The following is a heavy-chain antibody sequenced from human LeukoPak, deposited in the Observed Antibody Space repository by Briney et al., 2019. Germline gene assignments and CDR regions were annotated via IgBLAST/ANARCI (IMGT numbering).Heavy chain of an antibody. V-gene: IGHV3-23*01. J-gene: IGHJ4*02. CDR2: ISVSGGTT. CDR3: AKSKFPSGVYYFDS. Sequence: QSGGKLRFTSSGYGFTCCYMGLGWVPPAPGNGLEGVSVISVSGGTTYYADSVKGRFTISRDNSKCNLYMQMNSLRAEHTAVYYGAKSKFPSGVYYFDSWGQGTLVTVSS. D-gene: IGHD7-27*01. CDR1: GFTCCYMG.